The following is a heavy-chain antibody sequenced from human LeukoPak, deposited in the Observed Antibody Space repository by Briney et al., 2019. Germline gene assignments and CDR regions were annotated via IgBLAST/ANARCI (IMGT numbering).Heavy chain of an antibody. CDR3: AKDLWAEKVANEAFDI. J-gene: IGHJ3*02. Sequence: AGSLTLTCAASGFTLSSYAMSCVRQAPGKRLEWVPAISGSGGCTYYADSVQGRITIPSNNSNNTMYLQMNSLRAEDTAVYYCAKDLWAEKVANEAFDIWGQGTMVTVSS. D-gene: IGHD5-12*01. CDR2: ISGSGGCT. V-gene: IGHV3-23*01. CDR1: GFTLSSYA.